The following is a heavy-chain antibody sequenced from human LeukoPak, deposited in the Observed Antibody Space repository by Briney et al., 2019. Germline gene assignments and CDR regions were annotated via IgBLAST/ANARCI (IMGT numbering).Heavy chain of an antibody. CDR3: AKVRMITMIAYDAFDI. J-gene: IGHJ3*02. V-gene: IGHV4-34*01. CDR2: INHSGST. CDR1: GGSFSGYY. D-gene: IGHD3-22*01. Sequence: SETLSLTCAVYGGSFSGYYWSWIRQPPGKGLEWIGEINHSGSTNYNPSLKSRVTISVDTSKNQFSLKLSSVTAADTAIYYCAKVRMITMIAYDAFDIWGQGSMVTVSS.